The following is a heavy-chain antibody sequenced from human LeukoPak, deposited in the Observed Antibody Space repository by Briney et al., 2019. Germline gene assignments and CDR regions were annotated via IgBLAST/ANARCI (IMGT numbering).Heavy chain of an antibody. J-gene: IGHJ4*02. CDR2: ISISESSI. Sequence: GGSLRLSCAVSGFTCNLYEMNWVRQAPGKGLEWVSYISISESSIYYADSVKGRFTISRDSAKNSLYLQMNSLRAEDTAVYYCARDKGPYYFDQWGQGTLLTVSS. CDR1: GFTCNLYE. CDR3: ARDKGPYYFDQ. V-gene: IGHV3-48*03.